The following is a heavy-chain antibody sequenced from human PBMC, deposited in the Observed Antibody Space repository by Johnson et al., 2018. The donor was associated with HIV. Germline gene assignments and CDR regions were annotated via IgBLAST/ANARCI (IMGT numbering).Heavy chain of an antibody. Sequence: QVQLVESGGGVVQPGRSLRLSCAASGFTFSNFAMPWVRQAPGKGLEWVTFTSFDESNKYYADSEKGRFTIVRNNSKNTLYLQMNGLRAEDTAVYYCARGGLEYSGALGWVYAFDVWGQGTVVTVSS. V-gene: IGHV3-30*04. CDR1: GFTFSNFA. CDR2: TSFDESNK. D-gene: IGHD5-12*01. CDR3: ARGGLEYSGALGWVYAFDV. J-gene: IGHJ3*01.